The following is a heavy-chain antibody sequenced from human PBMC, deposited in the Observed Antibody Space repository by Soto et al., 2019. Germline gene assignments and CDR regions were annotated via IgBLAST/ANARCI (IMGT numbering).Heavy chain of an antibody. D-gene: IGHD7-27*01. CDR3: ARRRDKLGKYYFDY. Sequence: SETLSLTCTVSGGSISSSSYYWGWIRQPPGKGLEWIGSIYYSGSTYYNPSLKSRVTISVDTSKNQFSLKLSSVTAADTAVYYCARRRDKLGKYYFDYWGQGTLVTVSS. CDR1: GGSISSSSYY. V-gene: IGHV4-39*01. CDR2: IYYSGST. J-gene: IGHJ4*02.